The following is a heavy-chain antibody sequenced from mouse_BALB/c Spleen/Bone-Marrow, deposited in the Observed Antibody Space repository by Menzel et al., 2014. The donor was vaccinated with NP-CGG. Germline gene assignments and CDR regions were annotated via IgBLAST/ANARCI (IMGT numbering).Heavy chain of an antibody. Sequence: LQESGAELVKPGTSVKLSCKTSGYTFTSYWIQWVKQRPGQGLGWIGEIFPGTDTTYYNEKFKGKATLTIDTSSSTAYMHLSSLTSEDSAVYFCSSGPLYAMDYWGQGTSVTVSS. CDR3: SSGPLYAMDY. J-gene: IGHJ4*01. V-gene: IGHV1S132*01. CDR2: IFPGTDTT. CDR1: GYTFTSYW.